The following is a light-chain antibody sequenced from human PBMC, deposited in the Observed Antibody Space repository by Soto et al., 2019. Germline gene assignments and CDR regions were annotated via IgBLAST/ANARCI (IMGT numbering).Light chain of an antibody. J-gene: IGKJ1*01. CDR3: QQYYSTQT. CDR2: WAS. V-gene: IGKV4-1*01. CDR1: QSVLYNSNNKNY. Sequence: DIGMSQSPDSLAVSLGERATINCKSSQSVLYNSNNKNYLAWYQQKPGQPPKLLIYWASTRESGVPDRFSGSGSGTDFTLTISSLQAEDVAVYYCQQYYSTQTFGQGTKVDIK.